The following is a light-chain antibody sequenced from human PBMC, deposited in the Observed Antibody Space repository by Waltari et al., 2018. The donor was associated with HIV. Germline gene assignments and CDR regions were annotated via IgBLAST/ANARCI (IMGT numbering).Light chain of an antibody. V-gene: IGLV2-23*01. J-gene: IGLJ2*01. Sequence: QSALTQPASVSGSPGQSITISCTGTSSDVGSYNLVSWYQQHPGKAPKLLLYEGSKRPAGLSDRFSGSKSSNTASLTISGLQAEDEADYYCCSYAGSSTLEVFGGGTKLTVL. CDR1: SSDVGSYNL. CDR3: CSYAGSSTLEV. CDR2: EGS.